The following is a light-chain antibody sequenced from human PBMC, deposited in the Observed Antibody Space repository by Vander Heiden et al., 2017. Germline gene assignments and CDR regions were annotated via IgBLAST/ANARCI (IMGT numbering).Light chain of an antibody. Sequence: KMTQSPPSLSASVGDRVTITCRASQSITSYLNWYQQKPGKAPKLLIYAASNLQSGVPSRFSGSGSGTDFTLTISSLQPEDFATYYCQQSYSTPYTFGQGTKLEIK. CDR1: QSITSY. CDR2: AAS. CDR3: QQSYSTPYT. J-gene: IGKJ2*01. V-gene: IGKV1-39*01.